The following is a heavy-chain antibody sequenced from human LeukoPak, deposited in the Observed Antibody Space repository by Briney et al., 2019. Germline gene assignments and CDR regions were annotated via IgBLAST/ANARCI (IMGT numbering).Heavy chain of an antibody. CDR2: IRYDGSNK. D-gene: IGHD3-22*01. J-gene: IGHJ4*02. CDR1: GFTFSSYG. V-gene: IGHV3-30*02. Sequence: PGGSLRLSCAASGFTFSSYGVHWVRQAPGKGLEWVAFIRYDGSNKYYADSVKGRFTISRDNSKNTLYLQMNSLRAEDTAVYYCAKDGPYYDSSGYYPAFDYWGQGTLVTVSS. CDR3: AKDGPYYDSSGYYPAFDY.